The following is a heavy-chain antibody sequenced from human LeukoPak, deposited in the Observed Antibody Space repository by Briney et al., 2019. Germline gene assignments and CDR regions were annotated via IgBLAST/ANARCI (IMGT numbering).Heavy chain of an antibody. D-gene: IGHD2/OR15-2a*01. CDR3: AKEVQARSQYYYFDY. CDR2: ISGSGGST. CDR1: GFTFSSYA. J-gene: IGHJ4*02. Sequence: PGGSLRLSCAASGFTFSSYAMSWVRQARGKGLEWVSAISGSGGSTYYADSVKGRFTISRENSKNTLYLQMNSLRAEDTAVYYCAKEVQARSQYYYFDYWGQGTLVTVSS. V-gene: IGHV3-23*01.